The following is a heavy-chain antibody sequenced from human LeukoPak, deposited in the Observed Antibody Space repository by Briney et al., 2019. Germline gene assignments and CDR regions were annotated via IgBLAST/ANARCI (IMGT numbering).Heavy chain of an antibody. V-gene: IGHV3-33*01. CDR3: ASAVRGYSYYFDY. D-gene: IGHD5-18*01. CDR2: IWYDGSNK. CDR1: GFTFSSYG. J-gene: IGHJ4*02. Sequence: GGSLRLSCAASGFTFSSYGMHWVRQAPGKGLEWVAVIWYDGSNKYYADSVKGRFTTSRDNSKNTLYLQMNSLRAEDTAVYYCASAVRGYSYYFDYWGQGTLVTVSS.